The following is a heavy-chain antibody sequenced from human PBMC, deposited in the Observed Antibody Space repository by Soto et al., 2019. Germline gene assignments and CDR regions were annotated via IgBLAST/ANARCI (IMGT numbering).Heavy chain of an antibody. CDR2: LYSGGST. CDR1: GFTVSDYY. D-gene: IGHD1-26*01. V-gene: IGHV3-53*01. Sequence: EVKLVESGGGLVQPGGSLRLSCAASGFTVSDYYMTWVRQAPGKGLEWVSLLYSGGSTIYADSVKGRVTISRDSSKNTLYLQMNSLRVEDTAVYYCARATVGASDFGFDSWGQGTLVTVSS. J-gene: IGHJ4*02. CDR3: ARATVGASDFGFDS.